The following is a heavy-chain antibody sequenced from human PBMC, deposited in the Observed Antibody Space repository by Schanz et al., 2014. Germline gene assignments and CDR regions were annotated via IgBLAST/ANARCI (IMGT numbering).Heavy chain of an antibody. V-gene: IGHV3-33*06. D-gene: IGHD6-19*01. Sequence: QVQLVESGGGVVQPGRSLRLSCAASGFTFSSYGMHWVRQVPGKGLEWVAVVCYDGSKKYYPDSVKGRFTISRDNSRNTLFLQMNSLRTEDTAVYHCAKERDTSGWNHGDYWGQGTLVTVSS. CDR3: AKERDTSGWNHGDY. CDR1: GFTFSSYG. CDR2: VCYDGSKK. J-gene: IGHJ4*02.